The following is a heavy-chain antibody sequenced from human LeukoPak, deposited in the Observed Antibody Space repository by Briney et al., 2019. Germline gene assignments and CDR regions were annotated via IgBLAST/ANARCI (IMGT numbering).Heavy chain of an antibody. D-gene: IGHD3-22*01. CDR3: ARGLLRYAFDI. CDR2: ISSSSSYI. Sequence: GGSLRLSCAASGFTFSSYSMNWVRQAPGKGLEWVSSISSSSSYIYYADSVKGRFTISRDNAKNSLYLQMNGLRAEDTAVYYCARGLLRYAFDIWGQGTMVTVSS. CDR1: GFTFSSYS. V-gene: IGHV3-21*01. J-gene: IGHJ3*02.